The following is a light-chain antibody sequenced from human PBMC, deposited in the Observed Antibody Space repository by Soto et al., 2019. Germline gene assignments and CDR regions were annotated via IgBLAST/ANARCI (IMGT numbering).Light chain of an antibody. V-gene: IGKV1-5*01. J-gene: IGKJ1*01. CDR1: QSISSW. CDR2: DAS. CDR3: QQYDNYWT. Sequence: DIQITQSPSTLSASVGDRVTITCRASQSISSWLAWYQQKPGKAPKLLIYDASSSESGVPSRFSGSGSGTEFTLPISSLQPDDIATYYCQQYDNYWTFGQGTKVDIK.